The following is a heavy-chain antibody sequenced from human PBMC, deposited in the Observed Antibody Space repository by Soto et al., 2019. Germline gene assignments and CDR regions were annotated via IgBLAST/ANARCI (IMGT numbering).Heavy chain of an antibody. CDR1: GFTFNTSG. D-gene: IGHD1-26*01. CDR2: ISYDGITT. CDR3: ARGGAMGVDY. V-gene: IGHV3-30*03. J-gene: IGHJ4*02. Sequence: PGGSLRLSCEASGFTFNTSGMHWVRQAPDKRLEWVAVISYDGITTNYADSVKSRLTVSRDNTKNTVYLHVNTLRDEDTAVYYYARGGAMGVDYWGPGTLVTVSS.